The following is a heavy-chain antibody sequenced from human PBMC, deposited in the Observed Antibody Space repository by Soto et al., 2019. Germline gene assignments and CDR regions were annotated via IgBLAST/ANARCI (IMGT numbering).Heavy chain of an antibody. J-gene: IGHJ5*02. V-gene: IGHV4-39*02. Sequence: PSETLSLTCTVSGGSINSITYYWGWIRQPPGRGLEWIGTVYYTGITYYRPSLKSRVTMSVDTSRNHFSLKLNSVTAADTAVYYCARGIAANWFDPWGQGTLVTVSS. CDR1: GGSINSITYY. CDR2: VYYTGIT. D-gene: IGHD6-13*01. CDR3: ARGIAANWFDP.